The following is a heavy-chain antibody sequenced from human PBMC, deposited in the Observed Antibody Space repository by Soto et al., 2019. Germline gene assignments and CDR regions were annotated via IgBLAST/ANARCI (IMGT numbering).Heavy chain of an antibody. Sequence: SVMATCKERCNTYASNYMRWGRQAPGQGSEWMGIISPSGGSTSYAQKCQGRVTMTRDTSTSTVYMELSSLRSEDTAVYYCATGITIFGVPPSGMDVRG. CDR1: CNTYASNY. CDR3: ATGITIFGVPPSGMDV. V-gene: IGHV1-46*01. CDR2: ISPSGGST. D-gene: IGHD3-3*01. J-gene: IGHJ6*02.